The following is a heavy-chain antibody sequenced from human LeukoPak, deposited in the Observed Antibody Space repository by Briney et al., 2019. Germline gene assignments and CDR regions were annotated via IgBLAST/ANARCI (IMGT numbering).Heavy chain of an antibody. J-gene: IGHJ4*02. Sequence: SQTLSLTCTVSGNSISSGDNYWSWIRQPPGKGLEWIGEINHSGSTNYNPSLKSRVTISVDKSKNQFSLKLSSVTAADTAVYYCARDKKSNYGQYYFDYWGQGTLVTVSS. CDR3: ARDKKSNYGQYYFDY. CDR2: INHSGST. CDR1: GNSISSGDNY. D-gene: IGHD4-11*01. V-gene: IGHV4-30-2*01.